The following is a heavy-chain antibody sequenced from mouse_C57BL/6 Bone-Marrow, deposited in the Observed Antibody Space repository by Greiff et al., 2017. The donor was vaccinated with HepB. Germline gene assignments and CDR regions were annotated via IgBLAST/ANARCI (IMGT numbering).Heavy chain of an antibody. J-gene: IGHJ4*01. Sequence: EVKLEESGPALVKPSQTVSLTCTVTGYSITNGNHWWNWIRQVSGSKLDWIGYIGSSGSTDSNPSLKSRNSSTRDTSKNQLFLQLNSVTTEDIATYSCARGTGTWDYAMDYWGQGTSVTVSS. D-gene: IGHD4-1*01. CDR1: GYSITNGNHW. CDR2: IGSSGST. V-gene: IGHV3-4*01. CDR3: ARGTGTWDYAMDY.